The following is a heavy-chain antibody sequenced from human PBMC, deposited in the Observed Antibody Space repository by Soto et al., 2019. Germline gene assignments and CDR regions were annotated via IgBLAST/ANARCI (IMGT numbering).Heavy chain of an antibody. J-gene: IGHJ3*02. CDR1: GGSISSGGYY. V-gene: IGHV4-39*01. Sequence: SETLSLTCTVSGGSISSGGYYWSWIRQHPGKGLEWIGYIYYSGSTYYNPSLKSRVTISVDTSKNQFSLKLSSVTAADAAVYYCAVLTYYYDSSVLVFGYDAFDIWGQGTMVTVSS. CDR2: IYYSGST. CDR3: AVLTYYYDSSVLVFGYDAFDI. D-gene: IGHD3-22*01.